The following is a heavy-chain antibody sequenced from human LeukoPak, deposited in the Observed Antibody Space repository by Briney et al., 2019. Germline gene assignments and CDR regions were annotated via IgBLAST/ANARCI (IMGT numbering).Heavy chain of an antibody. Sequence: AGGSLRLSCVASGFTFSRYWMSWVRQVPRKGLEWVANIKQGGGEIYYVDSVQGRFTISRDNSQNTLFLQMNNVRAEDTALYYCARGLGYSYGYGIDYWGQGTLVAVSS. CDR2: IKQGGGEI. CDR1: GFTFSRYW. J-gene: IGHJ4*02. V-gene: IGHV3-7*01. CDR3: ARGLGYSYGYGIDY. D-gene: IGHD5-18*01.